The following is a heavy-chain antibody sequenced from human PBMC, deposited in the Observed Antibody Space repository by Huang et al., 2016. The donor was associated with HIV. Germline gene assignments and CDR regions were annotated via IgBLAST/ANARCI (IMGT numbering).Heavy chain of an antibody. CDR1: GGSFSGYY. CDR2: INHREST. CDR3: ARGQGGYYYYYMDV. Sequence: QVQLQQWGAGLLRPSETLSLTCAVYGGSFSGYYGTWIRQPPGKGLEWIREINHRESTNYNPSLKMRVTISVDTSRNQFSLTLTSVTAADTAVYYCARGQGGYYYYYMDVWGKGTTVTVSS. J-gene: IGHJ6*03. V-gene: IGHV4-34*01.